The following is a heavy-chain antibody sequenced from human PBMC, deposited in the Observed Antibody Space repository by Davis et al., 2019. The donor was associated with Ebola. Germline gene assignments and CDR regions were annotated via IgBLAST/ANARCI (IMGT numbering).Heavy chain of an antibody. D-gene: IGHD5-24*01. V-gene: IGHV3-7*01. J-gene: IGHJ4*02. CDR2: INKDGSEK. Sequence: PGGSLRLSCVVSGFTFSTYWMSWVRQAPGKGLEWVANINKDGSEKYYVDSVKGRFTISRDNAKNSLYLQMNSLRAEDTAVYYCAREGSKRWLQFLNWGQGTLVTVSS. CDR1: GFTFSTYW. CDR3: AREGSKRWLQFLN.